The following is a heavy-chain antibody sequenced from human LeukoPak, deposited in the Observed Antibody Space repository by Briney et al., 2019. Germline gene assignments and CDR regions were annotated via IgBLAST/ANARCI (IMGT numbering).Heavy chain of an antibody. V-gene: IGHV3-7*01. D-gene: IGHD5-12*01. CDR2: LHADGIEK. J-gene: IGHJ4*02. CDR1: GFALSGYW. CDR3: ARGGYSFDY. Sequence: GGSLRLSCAASGFALSGYWMSWVRQAPGKGLEWVARLHADGIEKYFVDCVKGRFTISRDNAKNSLYLQMNSLRLDDTAVYYCARGGYSFDYLGQETLVTVSS.